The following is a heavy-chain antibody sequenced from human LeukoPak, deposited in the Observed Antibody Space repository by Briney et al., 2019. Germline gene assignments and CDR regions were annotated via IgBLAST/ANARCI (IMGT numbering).Heavy chain of an antibody. CDR1: GFTFSSSA. J-gene: IGHJ6*02. Sequence: GGSLRLSCAASGFTFSSSAMSWVRQAPGKGLEWVSAISNNGGYTYYADSVQGRFTISRDNSKNTLYLQMNSLRAEDTAVYYCAKDSRRSGSYGMDVWGQGTTVTVSS. CDR3: AKDSRRSGSYGMDV. D-gene: IGHD3-3*01. CDR2: ISNNGGYT. V-gene: IGHV3-23*01.